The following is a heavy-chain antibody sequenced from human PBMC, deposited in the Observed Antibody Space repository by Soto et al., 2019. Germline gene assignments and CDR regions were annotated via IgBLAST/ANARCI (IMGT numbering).Heavy chain of an antibody. J-gene: IGHJ5*02. Sequence: ASVKVSCKASGGTFSSYAISWVRQAPGQGLEWMGGIIPIFGTANYAQKFQGRVTITADESTSTAYMELSSLRSEDTAMYYCANMIAAAGTGEVWFDPWGQGTLVTVSS. V-gene: IGHV1-69*13. CDR3: ANMIAAAGTGEVWFDP. D-gene: IGHD6-13*01. CDR1: GGTFSSYA. CDR2: IIPIFGTA.